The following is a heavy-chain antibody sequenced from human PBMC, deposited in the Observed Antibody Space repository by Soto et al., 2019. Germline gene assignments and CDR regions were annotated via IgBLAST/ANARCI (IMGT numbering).Heavy chain of an antibody. Sequence: RSQTLSLTCAISGDSVSSNSAAWNWIRQSPSRGLEWLGRTYYRSKWYNDYAVSVKSRITINPDTSKNQFSLQLNSVTPEDTAVYYCARDWGYCTNGVCYTDLYYFDYWGQGTLVTV. J-gene: IGHJ4*02. D-gene: IGHD2-8*01. V-gene: IGHV6-1*01. CDR3: ARDWGYCTNGVCYTDLYYFDY. CDR1: GDSVSSNSAA. CDR2: TYYRSKWYN.